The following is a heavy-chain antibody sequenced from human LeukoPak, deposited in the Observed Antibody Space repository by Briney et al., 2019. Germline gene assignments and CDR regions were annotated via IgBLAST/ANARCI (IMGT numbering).Heavy chain of an antibody. CDR2: ISSNGGST. CDR1: GFTFSSYA. J-gene: IGHJ4*02. D-gene: IGHD1-26*01. V-gene: IGHV3-64*01. CDR3: ARDLVGYISSLYY. Sequence: GGSLRLSCAASGFTFSSYAMHWVRQAPGKGLEYVSAISSNGGSTYYANSVKGRFTISRDNSKNTLYLQMGSLRAEDMAVYYCARDLVGYISSLYYWGQGALVTVSS.